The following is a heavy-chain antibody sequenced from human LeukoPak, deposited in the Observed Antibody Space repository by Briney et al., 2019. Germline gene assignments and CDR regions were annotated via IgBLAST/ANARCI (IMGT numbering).Heavy chain of an antibody. CDR1: GFTFSSYE. Sequence: RPGGSLRLSCAASGFTFSSYEMNWVRQAPGKGLEWVSYISSSGSTRYYADSVKGRFTISRDNAKNSLYLQMNSLRAEDTAVYYCARTYWVVTGPAFDIWGQGTMVTVSS. V-gene: IGHV3-48*03. CDR2: ISSSGSTR. J-gene: IGHJ3*02. CDR3: ARTYWVVTGPAFDI. D-gene: IGHD2-21*02.